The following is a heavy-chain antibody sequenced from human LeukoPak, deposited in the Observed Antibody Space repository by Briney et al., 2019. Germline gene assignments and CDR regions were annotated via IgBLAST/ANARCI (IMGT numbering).Heavy chain of an antibody. CDR2: IYSGGST. V-gene: IGHV3-53*01. CDR1: GFTVSSNY. D-gene: IGHD3-22*01. Sequence: PGGSLRLSCAASGFTVSSNYMSWVRQAPGKGLEWVSVIYSGGSTYYADSVKGRFTISRDNSKNTLYLQMNSLRAEDTAVYYCARAGSYDTGAFDIWGQGTMVTVSS. J-gene: IGHJ3*02. CDR3: ARAGSYDTGAFDI.